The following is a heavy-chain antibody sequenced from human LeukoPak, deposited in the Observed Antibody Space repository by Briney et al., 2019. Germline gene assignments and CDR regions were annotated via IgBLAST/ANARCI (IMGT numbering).Heavy chain of an antibody. J-gene: IGHJ4*02. CDR1: GFSFSSYS. CDR2: IRSSSSTI. V-gene: IGHV3-48*02. Sequence: GGSLRLSCAASGFSFSSYSMNWVRQAPGKGLEWVSYIRSSSSTIYYADSVKGRFTISRDNAKNSLYLQMNSLRDEDTAVYYCAGAGPHYCVSGSGFYFDYWGKETLVTVSS. D-gene: IGHD3-10*01. CDR3: AGAGPHYCVSGSGFYFDY.